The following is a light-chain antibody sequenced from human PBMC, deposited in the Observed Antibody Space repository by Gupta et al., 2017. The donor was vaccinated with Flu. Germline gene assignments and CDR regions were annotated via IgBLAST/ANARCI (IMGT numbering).Light chain of an antibody. Sequence: EIVMTQSPATLSVSPGERATLSCRASQSVSSNLAWYQQKPGQAPRLLIYGASTRATGIPARFSGSGSGTEFTLTISSLQSEDFAVYYCQQYNNWSYTFGQWTKLEIK. V-gene: IGKV3-15*01. CDR1: QSVSSN. CDR3: QQYNNWSYT. CDR2: GAS. J-gene: IGKJ2*01.